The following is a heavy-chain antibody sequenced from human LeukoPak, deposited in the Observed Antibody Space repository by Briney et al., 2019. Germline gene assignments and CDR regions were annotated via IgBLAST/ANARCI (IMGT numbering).Heavy chain of an antibody. D-gene: IGHD6-13*01. CDR3: AREGRYSSPLYYFDY. CDR2: IIPIFGTA. Sequence: SVKVSCKASGGTFSSYAISWVRQAPGQGLEWMGGIIPIFGTANYAQKFRGRVTITTDESTSTAYMELSSLRSEDTAVYYCAREGRYSSPLYYFDYWGQGTLVTVSS. V-gene: IGHV1-69*05. J-gene: IGHJ4*02. CDR1: GGTFSSYA.